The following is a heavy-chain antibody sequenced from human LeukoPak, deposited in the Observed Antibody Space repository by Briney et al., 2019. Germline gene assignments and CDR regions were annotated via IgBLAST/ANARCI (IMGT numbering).Heavy chain of an antibody. CDR2: ISYDGSNK. J-gene: IGHJ6*02. Sequence: PGGSLRLSCAAYGFTFSSYAMHWVRQAPGKGLEWVAVISYDGSNKYYADSVKGRFTISRDNSKNTLYLQMNSLRAEDTAVYYCARDLSSDYYYYGMDVWGQGTTVTVSS. V-gene: IGHV3-30-3*01. D-gene: IGHD6-6*01. CDR1: GFTFSSYA. CDR3: ARDLSSDYYYYGMDV.